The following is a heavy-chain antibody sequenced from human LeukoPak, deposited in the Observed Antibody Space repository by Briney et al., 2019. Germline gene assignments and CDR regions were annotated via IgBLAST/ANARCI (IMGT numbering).Heavy chain of an antibody. CDR3: ARHAGSYYYAASGYYYPDY. Sequence: PSETLSLTCNVSGGFISSSLYYWGWIRQPPGKGLEWIGTIYYSGSTYNNPSLKSRVTISVDTSKNQFSLKLSSVTAADTAVYYCARHAGSYYYAASGYYYPDYWGQGTLVTVPS. J-gene: IGHJ4*02. CDR1: GGFISSSLYY. D-gene: IGHD3-22*01. CDR2: IYYSGST. V-gene: IGHV4-39*01.